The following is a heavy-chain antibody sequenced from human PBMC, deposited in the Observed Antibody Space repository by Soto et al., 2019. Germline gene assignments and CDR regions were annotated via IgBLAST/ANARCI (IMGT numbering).Heavy chain of an antibody. Sequence: SETLSLTCVGYGGSFSGYFWSWIRQPPGKGLEWIGEINHSGSTNCNPSLKSRVTISIDTSKNQFSLKLSSVTAADTAVYYCARGGIAARILDYWGQGTLVTVSS. V-gene: IGHV4-34*01. D-gene: IGHD6-6*01. CDR3: ARGGIAARILDY. CDR1: GGSFSGYF. J-gene: IGHJ4*02. CDR2: INHSGST.